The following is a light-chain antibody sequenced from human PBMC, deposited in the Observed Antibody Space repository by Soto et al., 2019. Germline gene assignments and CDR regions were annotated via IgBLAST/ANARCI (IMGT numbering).Light chain of an antibody. CDR3: TSWDDNLNGPV. J-gene: IGLJ2*01. V-gene: IGLV1-44*01. Sequence: QSVLHQPPSASGTPGQTVTISCSGSDSNLGRNTLNWYQQVPGAAPKLLIFRSRQRPSGVPARFSGSKSGTSASLSISGLRSGDEADYYCTSWDDNLNGPVFGGGTKLTV. CDR2: RSR. CDR1: DSNLGRNT.